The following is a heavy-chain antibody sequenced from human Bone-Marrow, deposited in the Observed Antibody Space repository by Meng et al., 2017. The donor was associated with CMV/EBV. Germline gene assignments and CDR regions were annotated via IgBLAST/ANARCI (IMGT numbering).Heavy chain of an antibody. CDR2: INPNTDT. Sequence: QVQVGQSGAEAKEPGASVKVSWKASGYTLTDYYIHWVRQAPGQWLEWMGWINPNTDTNYAQNFQGRVTMTRDMSINTAYMELSRLTSGDTAVYYCARSSGWSRFDYWGQGTLVTVSS. CDR1: GYTLTDYY. D-gene: IGHD6-19*01. J-gene: IGHJ4*02. CDR3: ARSSGWSRFDY. V-gene: IGHV1-2*02.